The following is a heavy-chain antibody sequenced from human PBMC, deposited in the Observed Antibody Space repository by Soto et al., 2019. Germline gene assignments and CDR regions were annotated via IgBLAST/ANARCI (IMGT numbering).Heavy chain of an antibody. D-gene: IGHD4-17*01. V-gene: IGHV3-30*18. CDR2: ISHEGSYK. CDR1: GFSFRSFG. CDR3: AKEGGYGDRIADDCYYYGMDV. Sequence: PGGSLRLSCEVSGFSFRSFGMHWVRQAPGKGLEWVAVISHEGSYKHYADSVKGRFTISRDDSKNTLYLQMNSLRAEEDTAVYYCAKEGGYGDRIADDCYYYGMDVWGQGTTVTVSS. J-gene: IGHJ6*02.